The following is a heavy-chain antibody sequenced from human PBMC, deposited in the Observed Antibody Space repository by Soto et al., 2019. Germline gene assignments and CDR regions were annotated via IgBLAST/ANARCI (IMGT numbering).Heavy chain of an antibody. CDR1: GASIISSSYY. Sequence: SETLSLTCTVSGASIISSSYYWGWIRQPPGKGLEWIGSINYSGSTYYNPSLKSRVTISADTSKNQFSLKLRSVTAADTAVYYCARERLAVAGKGGWFDPWGQEPLVTVSS. J-gene: IGHJ5*02. CDR3: ARERLAVAGKGGWFDP. V-gene: IGHV4-39*02. D-gene: IGHD6-19*01. CDR2: INYSGST.